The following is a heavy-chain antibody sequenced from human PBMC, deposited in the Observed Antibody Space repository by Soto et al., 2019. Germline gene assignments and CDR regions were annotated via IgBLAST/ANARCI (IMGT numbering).Heavy chain of an antibody. CDR1: GITFDAYG. V-gene: IGHV3-20*01. D-gene: IGHD6-13*01. CDR2: IDWDGERT. Sequence: EVQLVESGGSVVRPGGSLRLSCAVSGITFDAYGMSWVRQVPGKGLEWVSSIDWDGERTEYADSVKGRFTVSRDNAENSQYLEVNRPRAGATALDNCGRGRGAGSTWSYYFDYWGQGTLVTVSS. J-gene: IGHJ4*02. CDR3: GRGRGAGSTWSYYFDY.